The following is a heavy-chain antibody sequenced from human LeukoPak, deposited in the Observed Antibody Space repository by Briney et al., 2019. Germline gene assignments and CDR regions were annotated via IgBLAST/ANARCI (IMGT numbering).Heavy chain of an antibody. CDR1: GYTFTGYY. J-gene: IGHJ4*02. Sequence: GASVKVSCKASGYTFTGYYMHWVRQAPGQGLEWMGRINPNSGGTNYAQNFQGRVTMTRDTSGSTSNMELSRLRSDDTAVYYCARERRFGDLLLFDYWGLGTLVTVSP. CDR3: ARERRFGDLLLFDY. CDR2: INPNSGGT. D-gene: IGHD3-10*01. V-gene: IGHV1-2*06.